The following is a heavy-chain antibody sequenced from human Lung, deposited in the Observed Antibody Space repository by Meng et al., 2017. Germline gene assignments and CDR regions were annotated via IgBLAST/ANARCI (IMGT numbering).Heavy chain of an antibody. D-gene: IGHD3-10*01. CDR1: VYTFTSYA. CDR2: INTNTGNP. Sequence: LKRPGASLKVSCKASVYTFTSYAMNWVQQAPGQGLEWMGWINTNTGNPTYAKGFTGRFVFSLDTSVSTAYLQISSLKAEDTAVYYCASGWFGELFGYFDLWGRGTLVTVSS. CDR3: ASGWFGELFGYFDL. V-gene: IGHV7-4-1*02. J-gene: IGHJ2*01.